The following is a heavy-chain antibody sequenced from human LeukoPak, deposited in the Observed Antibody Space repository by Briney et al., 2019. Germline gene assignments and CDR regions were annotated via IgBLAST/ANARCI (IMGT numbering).Heavy chain of an antibody. CDR1: GGSISSGGYY. V-gene: IGHV4-30-2*01. Sequence: SETLSLTCTVSGGSISSGGYYWSWIRQPPGKGLEWIGEIYHSGSTNYNPSLKSRVTISVDKSKNQFSLKLSSVTAADTAVYYCASVGYGEEEYWGQGTLVTVSS. CDR3: ASVGYGEEEY. J-gene: IGHJ4*02. D-gene: IGHD4-17*01. CDR2: IYHSGST.